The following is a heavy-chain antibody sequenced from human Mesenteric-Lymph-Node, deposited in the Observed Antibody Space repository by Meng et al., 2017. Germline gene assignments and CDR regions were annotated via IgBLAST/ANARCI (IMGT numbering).Heavy chain of an antibody. CDR1: CGSVSSGGYY. V-gene: IGHV4-31*03. CDR2: IYYSGST. Sequence: QVPLQEPGPGLVKPSPTLSLTCTVSCGSVSSGGYYWTWIRQHPGKGLEWFGHIYYSGSTFYNPSLKRRVIISIDTSKNQFSLNLRSVTAADTAVYYCARVSSGWDYFDYWGQGTLVTVSS. CDR3: ARVSSGWDYFDY. J-gene: IGHJ4*02. D-gene: IGHD6-19*01.